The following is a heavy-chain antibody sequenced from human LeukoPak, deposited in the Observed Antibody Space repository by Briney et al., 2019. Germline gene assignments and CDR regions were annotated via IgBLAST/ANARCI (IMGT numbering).Heavy chain of an antibody. J-gene: IGHJ6*02. Sequence: SETLSLTCTVSGVSIRDTSSYWGWIRQPPGTGLEWIGSIYYNGKTYYNPSLKSRVTISADTSNNQFFLKLTSVTAADTAVYYCARPSGPSYYGMDVWGQGTTVTVSS. V-gene: IGHV4-39*01. D-gene: IGHD3-10*01. CDR3: ARPSGPSYYGMDV. CDR1: GVSIRDTSSY. CDR2: IYYNGKT.